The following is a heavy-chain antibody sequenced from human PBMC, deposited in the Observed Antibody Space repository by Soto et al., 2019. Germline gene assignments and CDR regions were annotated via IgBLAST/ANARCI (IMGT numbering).Heavy chain of an antibody. V-gene: IGHV3-33*01. CDR2: IWYDGSNK. D-gene: IGHD6-6*01. CDR1: GFTFSSYG. CDR3: ARPWGFYSSSGPPDY. J-gene: IGHJ4*02. Sequence: QVQLVESGGGVVQPGRSLRLSCAASGFTFSSYGMHWVRQAPAKGLEWVAVIWYDGSNKYYADSVKGRFTISGDNSKNTLYLRMDSLRAEDTAVYYCARPWGFYSSSGPPDYWGQGTLVTVSS.